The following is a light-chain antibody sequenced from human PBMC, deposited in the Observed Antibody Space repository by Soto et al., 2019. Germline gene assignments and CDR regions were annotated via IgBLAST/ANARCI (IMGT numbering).Light chain of an antibody. CDR3: QQRSNWPIT. Sequence: EIVLTQSPATLSLSPGESATLSCRASRSVSNYLSWYQQKPGQAPRLLIYDASSRPTDIPARFSGSGSGTDFTLTISSLEPEDVALYYCQQRSNWPITFGQGTRLEIK. CDR1: RSVSNY. CDR2: DAS. V-gene: IGKV3-11*01. J-gene: IGKJ5*01.